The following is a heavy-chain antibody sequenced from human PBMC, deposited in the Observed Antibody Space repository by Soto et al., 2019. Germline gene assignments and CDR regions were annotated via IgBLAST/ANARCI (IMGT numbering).Heavy chain of an antibody. V-gene: IGHV3-74*01. Sequence: EVQLVESGGGLVQPGGSVRLSCAASGFTFSHYWMHWVRQVPVKGLLWVARIDGDGTHITYADFVKGRFTISRDNAKNTVSLQMNSLSAEDTAVYYCARDFTTAQTPGDDFDYWGQGTLLTVSS. D-gene: IGHD4-17*01. CDR2: IDGDGTHI. CDR3: ARDFTTAQTPGDDFDY. J-gene: IGHJ4*02. CDR1: GFTFSHYW.